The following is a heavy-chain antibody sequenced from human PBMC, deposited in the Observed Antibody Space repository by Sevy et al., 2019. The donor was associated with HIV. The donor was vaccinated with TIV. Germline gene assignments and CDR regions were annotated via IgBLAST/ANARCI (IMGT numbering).Heavy chain of an antibody. CDR3: ARGGTYFDS. CDR2: IYYSGST. D-gene: IGHD3-16*01. Sequence: SETLSLTCTVSGGSINSGDYYWSWIRQPPGKGLEWIGYIYYSGSTYYNPSLKSRLTISVDTSKNQFSLKLSSVTSADTAVYYCARGGTYFDSRGQGTLVTVSS. CDR1: GGSINSGDYY. V-gene: IGHV4-30-4*01. J-gene: IGHJ4*02.